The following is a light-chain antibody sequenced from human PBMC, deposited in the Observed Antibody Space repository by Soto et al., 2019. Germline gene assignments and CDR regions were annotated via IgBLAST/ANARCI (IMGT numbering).Light chain of an antibody. CDR1: QSVRSK. J-gene: IGKJ5*01. CDR3: QQYNNWPPIT. Sequence: EIVMTQSPATLSVSTGARATLSCRPSQSVRSKLAWYQQKPGQAPRLLIYDASTRATGIPARFSGSGSGTEFTLTISSLQSEDFAVYYCQQYNNWPPITFGQGTRLEIK. CDR2: DAS. V-gene: IGKV3-15*01.